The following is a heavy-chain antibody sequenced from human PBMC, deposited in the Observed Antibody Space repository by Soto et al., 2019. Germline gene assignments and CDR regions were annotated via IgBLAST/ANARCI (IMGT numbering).Heavy chain of an antibody. V-gene: IGHV3-74*01. J-gene: IGHJ4*02. Sequence: LRLSCAASGFTLSRYWMHWVRQAPGKGLEWVSRLSRDGSNTDYADSVKGRFTISRDSAKNTVYLQMNSARVEDTAVYYCARGGADTAMAHDYWGQGTLVTVSS. CDR1: GFTLSRYW. CDR2: LSRDGSNT. CDR3: ARGGADTAMAHDY. D-gene: IGHD5-18*01.